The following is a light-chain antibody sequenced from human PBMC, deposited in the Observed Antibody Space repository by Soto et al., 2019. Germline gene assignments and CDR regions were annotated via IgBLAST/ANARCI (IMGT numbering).Light chain of an antibody. Sequence: QAVVTQEPSLTVSPGGTVTLTCGSSTGAVTSGHYPYWFQQKPGQAPRTLIYDTSNKHSWTPARFSGSLLGGNAALTLSGAQPEDEAEYYCLLCYSGARGVFGGGSKLTVL. CDR2: DTS. CDR3: LLCYSGARGV. V-gene: IGLV7-46*01. CDR1: TGAVTSGHY. J-gene: IGLJ2*01.